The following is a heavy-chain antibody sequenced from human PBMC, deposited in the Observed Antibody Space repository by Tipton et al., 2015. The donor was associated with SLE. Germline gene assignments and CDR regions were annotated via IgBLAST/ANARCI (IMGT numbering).Heavy chain of an antibody. CDR2: VHHSGST. CDR3: ARDRDTAKVFIG. V-gene: IGHV4-38-2*02. J-gene: IGHJ4*02. Sequence: LRLSCNVSGYSISSGYYWGWIRQSPGKGLEWIGSVHHSGSTYYNPSLRSRLTISVDTHKNQFSLKLSPLTAADTAVYYCARDRDTAKVFIGWSQGTLVTVSS. D-gene: IGHD5-18*01. CDR1: GYSISSGYY.